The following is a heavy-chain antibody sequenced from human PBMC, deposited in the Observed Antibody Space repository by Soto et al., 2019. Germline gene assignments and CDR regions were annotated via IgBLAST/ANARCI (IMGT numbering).Heavy chain of an antibody. Sequence: EVQLVESGGGLVQPGGSLRLSCAASGFTVSSNYMSWVRQAPGKGLEWVSVIYAGSSTYYADSVKGRFTISRHNSKNTLYLQMNSLRPEDTAVYYCARETGGWYFDLWGRGTLVTVSS. CDR2: IYAGSST. D-gene: IGHD3-10*01. V-gene: IGHV3-53*04. J-gene: IGHJ2*01. CDR1: GFTVSSNY. CDR3: ARETGGWYFDL.